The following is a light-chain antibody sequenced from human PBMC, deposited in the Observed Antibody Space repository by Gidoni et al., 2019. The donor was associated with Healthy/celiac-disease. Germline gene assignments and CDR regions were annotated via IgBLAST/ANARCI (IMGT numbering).Light chain of an antibody. CDR3: QQYGSSPTT. Sequence: EIVLTQSPGTLSLSPGERATLSCRASQSVSSSYLAWYRQKPGQAPRLLIYSASSKATGIPDRFSGSGSGTDFTLTISRLEPEDFAVYYCQQYGSSPTTFGQGTKVEIK. V-gene: IGKV3-20*01. CDR2: SAS. J-gene: IGKJ1*01. CDR1: QSVSSSY.